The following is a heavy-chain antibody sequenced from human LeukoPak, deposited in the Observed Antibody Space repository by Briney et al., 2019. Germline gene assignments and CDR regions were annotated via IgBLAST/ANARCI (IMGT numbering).Heavy chain of an antibody. CDR1: GFTFSSYS. J-gene: IGHJ4*02. CDR3: ATEYSSSSGTIDY. Sequence: GGSLRLSCAASGFTFSSYSMNWVRQAPGKGLEWVSVIYSGGSTYYADSVKGRFTTSRDNSKNTLYLQMNSLRAEDTAVYYCATEYSSSSGTIDYWGQGTLVTVSS. V-gene: IGHV3-53*01. CDR2: IYSGGST. D-gene: IGHD6-6*01.